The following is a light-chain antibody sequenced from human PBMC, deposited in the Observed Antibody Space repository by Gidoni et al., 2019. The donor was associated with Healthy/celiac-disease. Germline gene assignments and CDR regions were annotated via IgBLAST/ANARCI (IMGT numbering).Light chain of an antibody. Sequence: DIQMTQSPSSLSASVGDRVTITCQASQDISNYLNWYQQKPGKAPKLLIYDASNLETGVPSRFSGSGSGTDFTFTISRLQHEDIATYYCQQYDNLPPFTFGPGTKVDIK. CDR2: DAS. V-gene: IGKV1-33*01. J-gene: IGKJ3*01. CDR1: QDISNY. CDR3: QQYDNLPPFT.